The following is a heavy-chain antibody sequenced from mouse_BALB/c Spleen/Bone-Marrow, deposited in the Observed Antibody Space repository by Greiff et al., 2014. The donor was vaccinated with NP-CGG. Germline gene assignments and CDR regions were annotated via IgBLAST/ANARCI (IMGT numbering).Heavy chain of an antibody. D-gene: IGHD2-4*01. CDR2: IWGGGST. V-gene: IGHV2-6-5*01. Sequence: QLVESXPGLVAPSQSLSITCTVSGFSLTDCGVSWIRQPPGKGLEWLGVIWGGGSTYYNSALKSRLSISKDNSKSQVFLKMNXXXXDDTAMYYCARIYFDFDGFAYWGQGTLVTVSA. CDR3: ARIYFDFDGFAY. CDR1: GFSLTDCG. J-gene: IGHJ3*01.